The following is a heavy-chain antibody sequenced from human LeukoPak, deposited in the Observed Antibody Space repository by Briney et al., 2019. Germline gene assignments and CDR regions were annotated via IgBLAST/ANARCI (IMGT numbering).Heavy chain of an antibody. CDR2: ISYDGSNK. CDR1: GFTFSSYG. CDR3: AKSPFDY. J-gene: IGHJ4*02. Sequence: GGSLRLSCAASGFTFSSYGMHWVRQAPGKGLEWVAVISYDGSNKYYADSVKGRFTISRDDSKNTLYLQMNSLRAEDTAVYYCAKSPFDYGGQETLVTVSS. V-gene: IGHV3-30*18.